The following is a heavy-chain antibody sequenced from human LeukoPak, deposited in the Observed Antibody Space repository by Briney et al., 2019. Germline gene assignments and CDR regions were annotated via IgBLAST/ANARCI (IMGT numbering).Heavy chain of an antibody. CDR1: GFNFRNYW. J-gene: IGHJ4*02. CDR3: ATDEAETGRLDY. V-gene: IGHV3-74*01. Sequence: PGGSLRLSCAASGFNFRNYWMHWVRQAPGKGLVWVSRINSDGSSTSYADSVKGRFTISRDNAENTLYLQINSLRAEDTAVYYCATDEAETGRLDYCGQGNLVTDSS. CDR2: INSDGSST. D-gene: IGHD1-1*01.